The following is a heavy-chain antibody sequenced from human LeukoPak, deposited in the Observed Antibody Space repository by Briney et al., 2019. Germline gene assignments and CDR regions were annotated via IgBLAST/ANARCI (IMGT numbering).Heavy chain of an antibody. CDR1: GFSFDDYA. V-gene: IGHV3-9*01. Sequence: GGSLRLSCAASGFSFDDYAMHWVRQAPRKGLEWVSGISWNSGSIGYADSVKGRFTISRDNAKNSLYLQMNSLRAEDTALYYCAKDSGFWAVAGYFDYWGQGTLVTVSS. CDR2: ISWNSGSI. CDR3: AKDSGFWAVAGYFDY. D-gene: IGHD6-19*01. J-gene: IGHJ4*02.